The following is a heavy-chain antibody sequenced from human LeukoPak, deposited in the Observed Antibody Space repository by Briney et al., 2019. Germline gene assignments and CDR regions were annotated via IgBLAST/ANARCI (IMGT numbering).Heavy chain of an antibody. Sequence: PSETLSLTCAVYGGSFSGYYWSWIRQPPGKGLEWIGYIYYSGSTNYNPSLKSRVTISVDTSKNQFSLKLSSVTAADTAVYYCARAQYYYDSSGYYYYYYYYYMDVWGKGTTVTVSS. D-gene: IGHD3-22*01. V-gene: IGHV4-59*01. J-gene: IGHJ6*03. CDR3: ARAQYYYDSSGYYYYYYYYYMDV. CDR2: IYYSGST. CDR1: GGSFSGYY.